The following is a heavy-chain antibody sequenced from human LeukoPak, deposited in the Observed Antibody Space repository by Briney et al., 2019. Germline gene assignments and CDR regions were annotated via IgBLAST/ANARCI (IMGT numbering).Heavy chain of an antibody. Sequence: GGSLRLSCAASGFTFSTYEMDWVRQAPGKGLEWVSYIGSSDTMYYADSVKGRFTISRDNAKNSLYLQMNSLRAEDTAIYYCAREGRSGYDLTGYYGMDVWGKGTTVTVSS. CDR2: IGSSDTM. V-gene: IGHV3-48*03. CDR1: GFTFSTYE. CDR3: AREGRSGYDLTGYYGMDV. D-gene: IGHD5-12*01. J-gene: IGHJ6*04.